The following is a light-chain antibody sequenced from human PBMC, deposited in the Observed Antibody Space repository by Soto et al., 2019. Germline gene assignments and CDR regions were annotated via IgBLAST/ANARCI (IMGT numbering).Light chain of an antibody. Sequence: TVLTQFPSTLPLSPGERAPFSCRASQSVSSNYLAWYQQKPGQAPRLLIYGASTRATGIPDRFSGSGSGTDFTLTISRLEPEDFAVYYCQQYGNTPPITFGGGTKVDI. CDR3: QQYGNTPPIT. J-gene: IGKJ4*01. CDR1: QSVSSNY. V-gene: IGKV3-20*01. CDR2: GAS.